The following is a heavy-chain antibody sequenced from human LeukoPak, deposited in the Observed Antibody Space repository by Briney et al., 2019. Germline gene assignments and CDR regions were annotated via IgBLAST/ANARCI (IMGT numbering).Heavy chain of an antibody. CDR1: GGTFSSYA. CDR3: ARGTVAVAAYDY. D-gene: IGHD6-19*01. CDR2: IIPIFGTA. V-gene: IGHV1-69*01. J-gene: IGHJ4*02. Sequence: SVEVSCKASGGTFSSYAISWVRQAPGQGLEWMGGIIPIFGTANYAQKFQGRVTITADESTSTAYMELSSLRSEDTAVYYCARGTVAVAAYDYWGQGTLVTVSS.